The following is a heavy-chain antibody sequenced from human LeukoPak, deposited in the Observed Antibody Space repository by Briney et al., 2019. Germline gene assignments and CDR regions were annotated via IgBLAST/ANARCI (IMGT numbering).Heavy chain of an antibody. J-gene: IGHJ6*02. CDR2: IKSKTDGGTT. CDR1: GFTFSNAW. Sequence: KSGGSLRLSWAASGFTFSNAWISWVRQAPGKWLEWVGRIKSKTDGGTTDYAAPVKGRFTISRDDSKNTLYLRMHSLKTEDTAVYYCTTDITMIVVVTPLGYGMDVWGQGTTVTVSS. V-gene: IGHV3-15*01. CDR3: TTDITMIVVVTPLGYGMDV. D-gene: IGHD3-22*01.